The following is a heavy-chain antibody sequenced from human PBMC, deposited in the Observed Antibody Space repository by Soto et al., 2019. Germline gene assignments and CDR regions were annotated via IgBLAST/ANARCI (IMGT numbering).Heavy chain of an antibody. D-gene: IGHD5-12*01. J-gene: IGHJ4*02. Sequence: LRLSCAASGFTFDNYYIHWVRQAPGKGLEWVAVISYDGSNKFYADSVKGRFTISRDNSKNALYLQMNSPRAEDTAVYYCAKDLGYSGYGVFDYWGQGTPVTVSS. V-gene: IGHV3-30*18. CDR2: ISYDGSNK. CDR3: AKDLGYSGYGVFDY. CDR1: GFTFDNYY.